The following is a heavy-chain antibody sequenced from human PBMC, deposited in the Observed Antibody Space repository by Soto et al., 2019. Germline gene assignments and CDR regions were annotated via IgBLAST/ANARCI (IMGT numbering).Heavy chain of an antibody. D-gene: IGHD6-6*01. CDR1: GGSISSGGYY. J-gene: IGHJ6*03. V-gene: IGHV4-31*03. CDR3: ARRARNSSSYPTYYYYMDV. Sequence: SETLSLTCTVSGGSISSGGYYWSWIRQHPGKGLEWIGYIYYSGSTYYNPSLKSRVTISVDTSKNQFSLKLSSVTAADTAVYYCARRARNSSSYPTYYYYMDVWGKGTTVTVSS. CDR2: IYYSGST.